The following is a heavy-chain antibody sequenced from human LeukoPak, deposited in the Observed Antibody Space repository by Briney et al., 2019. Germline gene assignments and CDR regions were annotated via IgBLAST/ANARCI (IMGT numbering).Heavy chain of an antibody. Sequence: GGSLRLSCAASGFTFSSYWMSWVRQAPGKGLEWVANIKQDGSEKYYVVSVKGRFTISRDNAKNSLYLQMNSLRAEDTAVYYCARQWELLYLDYWGQGTLVTVSS. D-gene: IGHD1-26*01. V-gene: IGHV3-7*01. CDR3: ARQWELLYLDY. CDR2: IKQDGSEK. CDR1: GFTFSSYW. J-gene: IGHJ4*02.